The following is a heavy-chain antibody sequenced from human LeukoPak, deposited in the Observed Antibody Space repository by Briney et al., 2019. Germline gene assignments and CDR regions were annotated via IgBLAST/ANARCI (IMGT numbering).Heavy chain of an antibody. D-gene: IGHD6-6*01. CDR2: IWYDGSNK. Sequence: GGSLRLSCAASGFTFSSYGMHWVRQAPGKGLEWVAVIWYDGSNKCYADSVKGRFTISRDNSKNTLYLQMNSLRAEDTAVYYCARDPRRVGMDVWGQGTTVTVSS. CDR1: GFTFSSYG. V-gene: IGHV3-33*01. CDR3: ARDPRRVGMDV. J-gene: IGHJ6*02.